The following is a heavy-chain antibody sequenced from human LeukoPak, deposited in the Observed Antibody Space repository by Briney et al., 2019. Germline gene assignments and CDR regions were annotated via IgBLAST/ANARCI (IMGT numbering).Heavy chain of an antibody. Sequence: PGGSLRLSCAASGFTFSSYSMNWVRQAPGKGLEWVSSISSSSSYIYYADSVKGRFTISRDNAKNSLYLQMNSLRVEDTAVYYCASFPYSGSYFYSWGQGTLVTVSS. CDR1: GFTFSSYS. CDR3: ASFPYSGSYFYS. V-gene: IGHV3-21*01. J-gene: IGHJ4*02. D-gene: IGHD1-26*01. CDR2: ISSSSSYI.